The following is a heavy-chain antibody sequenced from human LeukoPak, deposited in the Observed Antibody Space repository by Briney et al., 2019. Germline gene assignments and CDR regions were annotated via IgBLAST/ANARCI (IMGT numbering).Heavy chain of an antibody. CDR2: ITASGTAM. CDR3: ARDVGYYDSSGSNRDDY. D-gene: IGHD3-22*01. Sequence: GGSLRLSCAASGFTFSSYSMNWVRQAPGKGLEWVSHITASGTAMFYADSVKGRFTISRDNAKNSLYLQMNSLRAEDTAVYYCARDVGYYDSSGSNRDDYWGQGTLVTVSS. J-gene: IGHJ4*02. CDR1: GFTFSSYS. V-gene: IGHV3-48*01.